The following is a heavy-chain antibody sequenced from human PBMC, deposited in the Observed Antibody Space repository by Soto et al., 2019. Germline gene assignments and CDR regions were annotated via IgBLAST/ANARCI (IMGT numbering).Heavy chain of an antibody. D-gene: IGHD3-10*01. Sequence: SVKVSCKASGGTFSSYAISWVRQAPGQGLEWMGGIIPIFGTANYAQKFQGRVTITADESTSTAYMELSSLRSEDTAVYYCARVWHYYGSGSYYFDYWGQGTLVTVSS. J-gene: IGHJ4*02. CDR3: ARVWHYYGSGSYYFDY. CDR2: IIPIFGTA. V-gene: IGHV1-69*13. CDR1: GGTFSSYA.